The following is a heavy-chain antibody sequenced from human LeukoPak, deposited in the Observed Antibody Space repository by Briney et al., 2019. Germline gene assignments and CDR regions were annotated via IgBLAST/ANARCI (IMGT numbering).Heavy chain of an antibody. CDR3: ARDPTLDILTGSGTRYFDY. V-gene: IGHV1-69*04. Sequence: SVKVSCEASGGTFSSYAISWVRQAPGQGLEWMGRIIPILGIANYAQKFQGRVTITADKSTSTAYMELSSLRSEDTAVYYCARDPTLDILTGSGTRYFDYWGQGTLVTVSS. CDR2: IIPILGIA. CDR1: GGTFSSYA. J-gene: IGHJ4*02. D-gene: IGHD3-9*01.